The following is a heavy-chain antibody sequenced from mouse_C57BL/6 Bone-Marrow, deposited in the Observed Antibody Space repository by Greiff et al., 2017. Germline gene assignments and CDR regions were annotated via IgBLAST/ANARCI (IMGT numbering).Heavy chain of an antibody. CDR1: GYSITSGYY. Sequence: EVQLQESGPGLVKPSQSLSLTCSVPGYSITSGYYWNWLRQFPGNKLEWMGYISYDGSNNYNPSLKNRISITRDTSKNQVFLKLNAVTTEDTATYYCARDKVYYGSSWFAYWGQGTLVTVSA. CDR2: ISYDGSN. V-gene: IGHV3-6*01. J-gene: IGHJ3*01. D-gene: IGHD1-1*01. CDR3: ARDKVYYGSSWFAY.